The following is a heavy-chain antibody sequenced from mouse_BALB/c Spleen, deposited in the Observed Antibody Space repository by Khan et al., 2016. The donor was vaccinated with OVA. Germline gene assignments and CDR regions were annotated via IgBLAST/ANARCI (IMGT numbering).Heavy chain of an antibody. CDR3: ARTRIYDGYYGGAMDY. V-gene: IGHV5-17*02. Sequence: EVELVESGGGLVQPGGSRKLSCAASGFTFSGFGMHWVRQAPEKGLEWVAYISSGSSTIYYADTVKGRFTISRDNPKNTLFLQMTSLRSEDTAMYYCARTRIYDGYYGGAMDYWGQGTSVTVSS. CDR2: ISSGSSTI. J-gene: IGHJ4*01. CDR1: GFTFSGFG. D-gene: IGHD2-3*01.